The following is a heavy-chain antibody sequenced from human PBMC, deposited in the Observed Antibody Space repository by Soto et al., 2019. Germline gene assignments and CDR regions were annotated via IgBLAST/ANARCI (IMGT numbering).Heavy chain of an antibody. CDR3: ARMGTFGSLNWFDP. V-gene: IGHV1-8*01. CDR2: MNPGSGDT. Sequence: ASVKVSCKASGYSFTNNDVSWVRQATGQGLEWMGWMNPGSGDTGYAQKFQGRVTMTRDISIATAYMELSSLRSDDTAIYYCARMGTFGSLNWFDPWGQGTLVTVSS. D-gene: IGHD3-16*01. J-gene: IGHJ5*02. CDR1: GYSFTNND.